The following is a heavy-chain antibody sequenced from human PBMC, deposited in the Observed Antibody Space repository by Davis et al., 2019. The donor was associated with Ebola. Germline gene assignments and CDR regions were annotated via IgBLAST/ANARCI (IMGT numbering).Heavy chain of an antibody. Sequence: GGSLRLSCAASGFTFSSYGMHWVRQAPGKGLEWVAVISYDGSNKYYADSVKGRFTISRDNSKNTLYLQMNSLRAEDTAVYYCAKGAFMDYYGSGSSDYWGQGTLVTVSS. V-gene: IGHV3-30*18. CDR3: AKGAFMDYYGSGSSDY. D-gene: IGHD3-10*01. CDR2: ISYDGSNK. J-gene: IGHJ4*02. CDR1: GFTFSSYG.